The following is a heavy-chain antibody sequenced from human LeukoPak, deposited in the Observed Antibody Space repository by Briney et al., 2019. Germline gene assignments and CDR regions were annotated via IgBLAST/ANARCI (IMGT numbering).Heavy chain of an antibody. D-gene: IGHD7-27*01. CDR2: IYSGGST. J-gene: IGHJ5*02. CDR1: GFTVTTNY. CDR3: SRNWGSGNWFDP. Sequence: PGGSLRLSCAASGFTVTTNYITWVRQAPGKGLEWVSVIYSGGSTYYADSVKGRFTISRDNSKNTLYLQMNSLRAEDTALYYCSRNWGSGNWFDPWGQGTLVTVYS. V-gene: IGHV3-53*01.